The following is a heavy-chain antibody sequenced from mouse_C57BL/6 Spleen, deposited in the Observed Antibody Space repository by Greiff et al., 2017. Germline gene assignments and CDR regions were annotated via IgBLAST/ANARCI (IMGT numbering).Heavy chain of an antibody. CDR1: GYAFSSSW. CDR3: SKQSGEGY. CDR2: IYPGDGDT. Sequence: QVQLQQSGPELVKPGASVKISCKASGYAFSSSWMNWVKQRPGKGLEWIGRIYPGDGDTNYKGKLKGKATLSADKSASTAYIQISSLTAEDSAVYFCSKQSGEGYWGQGTTRTVSS. V-gene: IGHV1-82*01. D-gene: IGHD3-2*02. J-gene: IGHJ2*01.